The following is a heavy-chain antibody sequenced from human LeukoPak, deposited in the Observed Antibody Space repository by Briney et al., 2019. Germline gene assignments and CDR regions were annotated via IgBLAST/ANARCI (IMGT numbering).Heavy chain of an antibody. Sequence: GGSLRLSCAASGFSVSTNFVSWVRQAPGKGLEWVSIIYGGGRTEYADSVKGRFSTSKDNSKNTVYLQMNSLRAEDTAVYYCAKAPVTSCRGAFCYPFDYWGQGTLVTVSS. CDR2: IYGGGRT. CDR1: GFSVSTNF. CDR3: AKAPVTSCRGAFCYPFDY. J-gene: IGHJ4*02. V-gene: IGHV3-53*01. D-gene: IGHD2-15*01.